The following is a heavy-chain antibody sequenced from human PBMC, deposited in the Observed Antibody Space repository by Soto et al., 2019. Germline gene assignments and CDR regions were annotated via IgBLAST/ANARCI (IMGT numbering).Heavy chain of an antibody. CDR3: ARHDGIAAAGLYGMDV. CDR1: GGSISSGGYY. D-gene: IGHD6-13*01. V-gene: IGHV4-31*03. CDR2: IYYSGST. Sequence: QVQLQESGPGLVKPSQTLSLTCTVSGGSISSGGYYWSWIRQHPGKGLEWIGYIYYSGSTYYNPSLKSRVTISVDTSKNRFSLKLSSVTAADTAVYYCARHDGIAAAGLYGMDVWGQGTTVTVSS. J-gene: IGHJ6*02.